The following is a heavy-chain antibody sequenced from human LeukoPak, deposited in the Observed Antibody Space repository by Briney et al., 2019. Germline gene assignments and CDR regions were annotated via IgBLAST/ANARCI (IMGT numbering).Heavy chain of an antibody. J-gene: IGHJ5*02. D-gene: IGHD1-26*01. CDR2: FDPEDGET. CDR1: GYTLTELS. Sequence: ASVKVSCKVSGYTLTELSMHWVRQAPGKGLEWMGGFDPEDGETIYAQKFQGRVTMTEDTSTDTAYMELSSLRSEDTAVYYCATDAGRTSGSYDWFDPWGQGTLVTISS. CDR3: ATDAGRTSGSYDWFDP. V-gene: IGHV1-24*01.